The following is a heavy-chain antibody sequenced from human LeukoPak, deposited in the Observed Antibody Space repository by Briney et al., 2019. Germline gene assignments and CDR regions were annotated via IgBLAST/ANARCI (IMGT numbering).Heavy chain of an antibody. Sequence: SETLSLTCTVSGGSISGSHYYWGWIRQPPGKGLEWIGSIHYSGITYYNPSLKSRITVSVETSRNQFSLRLSSVTAADTALYYCARHEKNHYAFDIWGQGTMVTVSS. CDR3: ARHEKNHYAFDI. V-gene: IGHV4-39*01. CDR2: IHYSGIT. CDR1: GGSISGSHYY. J-gene: IGHJ3*02.